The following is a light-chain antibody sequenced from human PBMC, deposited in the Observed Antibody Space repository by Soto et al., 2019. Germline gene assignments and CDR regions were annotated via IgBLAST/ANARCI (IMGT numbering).Light chain of an antibody. CDR3: AAGDDSLSGVV. CDR1: SSNIGINY. Sequence: QSVLTQPPSASGTPGQRVTISCSGSSSNIGINYVYWYQQLPGTAPKLLIYSNNQRPSGVPDRFSGSKSGTSASLAISGLRSEDEADYYCAAGDDSLSGVVFGGGTKLTVL. CDR2: SNN. V-gene: IGLV1-47*02. J-gene: IGLJ2*01.